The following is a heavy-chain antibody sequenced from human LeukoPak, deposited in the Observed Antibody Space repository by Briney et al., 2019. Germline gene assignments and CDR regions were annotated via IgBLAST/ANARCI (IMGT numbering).Heavy chain of an antibody. Sequence: PSETLSLTCTVSGGSISSSSYYWGWIRQPPGKGLEWIGSIYYSGSTYYNPSLKSRVTISVDTSKDQFSLKLSSVTAADTAVYYCAREGYSYGYNFDYWGQGTLVTVS. J-gene: IGHJ4*02. CDR1: GGSISSSSYY. CDR2: IYYSGST. CDR3: AREGYSYGYNFDY. V-gene: IGHV4-39*02. D-gene: IGHD5-18*01.